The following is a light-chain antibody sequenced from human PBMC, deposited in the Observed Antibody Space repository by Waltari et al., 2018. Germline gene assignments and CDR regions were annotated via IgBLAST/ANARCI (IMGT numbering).Light chain of an antibody. J-gene: IGLJ3*02. Sequence: QSALTQPASVSGSPGQSITISCTGTASDVAFYNYVSWYQQHPGKAPKVIIYDVSARPSGVSNRFSGSKSCNSAFLTISGLQAEDEADYYCNSYTGSSSWVFGGGTKLTV. CDR1: ASDVAFYNY. V-gene: IGLV2-14*03. CDR2: DVS. CDR3: NSYTGSSSWV.